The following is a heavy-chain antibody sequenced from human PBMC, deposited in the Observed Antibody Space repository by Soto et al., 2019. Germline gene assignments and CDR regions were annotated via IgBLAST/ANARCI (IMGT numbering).Heavy chain of an antibody. CDR3: AREYYDFWSGYFSAELYGMDV. D-gene: IGHD3-3*01. Sequence: SETLSLTCTVSGGSISSYYWSWIRQPAGKGLEWIGRIYTSGSTSYNPSLKSRVTMSVDTSKNQFSLKLSSVTAADTAVYYCAREYYDFWSGYFSAELYGMDVWGQGTTVTVSS. J-gene: IGHJ6*02. CDR1: GGSISSYY. CDR2: IYTSGST. V-gene: IGHV4-4*07.